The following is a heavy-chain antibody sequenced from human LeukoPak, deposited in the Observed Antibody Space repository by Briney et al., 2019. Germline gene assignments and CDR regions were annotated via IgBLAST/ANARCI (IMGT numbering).Heavy chain of an antibody. Sequence: GGSLRLSCAASGFTFSSYAMHWVREAPGKGLEWVAVISYDGSNKYYADSVKGRFTISRDNSKNTLYLQMNSLRAEDTAVYYCARDYALDYWGQGTLVTVSS. D-gene: IGHD4-17*01. CDR1: GFTFSSYA. J-gene: IGHJ4*02. CDR2: ISYDGSNK. CDR3: ARDYALDY. V-gene: IGHV3-30*04.